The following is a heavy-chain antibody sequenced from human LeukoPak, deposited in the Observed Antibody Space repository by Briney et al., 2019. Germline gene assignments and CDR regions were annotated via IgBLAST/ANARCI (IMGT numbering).Heavy chain of an antibody. CDR3: ARGFYYGSGRVDY. Sequence: SETLSLTCAAYGGSFSGYYWSWIRQPPGKGLEWIGEINHSGSTNYNPSLKSRVTISVDTSKNQFSLKLSSVTAADTAVYYCARGFYYGSGRVDYWGQGTLVTVSS. D-gene: IGHD3-10*01. CDR1: GGSFSGYY. J-gene: IGHJ4*02. V-gene: IGHV4-34*01. CDR2: INHSGST.